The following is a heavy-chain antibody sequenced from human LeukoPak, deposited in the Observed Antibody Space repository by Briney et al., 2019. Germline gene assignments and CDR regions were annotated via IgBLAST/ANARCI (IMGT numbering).Heavy chain of an antibody. CDR1: GGSISSSSYY. CDR2: IYYSGST. V-gene: IGHV4-39*01. CDR3: ARRVEYSSSWQPLSYFDY. Sequence: SETLSLTCTVSGGSISSSSYYWGWIRQPPGKGLEWIGSIYYSGSTYYNPSLKSRVTISVATSKNQSSLKLSSVTAADTAVYYCARRVEYSSSWQPLSYFDYWGQGTLVTVSS. J-gene: IGHJ4*02. D-gene: IGHD6-13*01.